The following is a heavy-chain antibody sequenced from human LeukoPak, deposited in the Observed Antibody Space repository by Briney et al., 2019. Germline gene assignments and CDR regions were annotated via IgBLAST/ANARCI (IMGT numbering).Heavy chain of an antibody. CDR2: VNPNSGKI. V-gene: IGHV1-8*01. Sequence: GASVKVSCKSSGYTFTNYDLHWERQASGQGLEWMAWVNPNSGKIVYGEKFQGRVTVTWDTAISAAYLDLDRLSSEDTAVYYCARGFYESSGRFDPWGQGTLVTVSS. J-gene: IGHJ5*02. CDR1: GYTFTNYD. D-gene: IGHD3-22*01. CDR3: ARGFYESSGRFDP.